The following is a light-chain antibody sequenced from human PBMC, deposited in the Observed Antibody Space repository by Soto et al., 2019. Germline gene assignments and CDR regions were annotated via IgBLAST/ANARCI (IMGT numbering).Light chain of an antibody. V-gene: IGKV3-11*01. CDR1: QSVNYY. J-gene: IGKJ5*01. CDR3: QQRSNWPIA. CDR2: ETS. Sequence: EIVLTQSPATLSLSPGGRATLSCRASQSVNYYLAWYHQKPGQAPRLLIYETSNRATGIPASFSGSGSGTDFTLTINSLEPEDFAVYYCQQRSNWPIAFGQGTRREIK.